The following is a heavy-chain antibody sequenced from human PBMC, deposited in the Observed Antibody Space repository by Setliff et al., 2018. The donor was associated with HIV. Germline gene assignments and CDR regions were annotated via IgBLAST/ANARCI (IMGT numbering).Heavy chain of an antibody. J-gene: IGHJ5*02. D-gene: IGHD5-18*01. CDR2: IYYSGNP. CDR3: ARRWGIRGYSS. CDR1: GGSISSGYYY. Sequence: SETLSLTCTVSGGSISSGYYYWSWIRQHPGKGLEWIGYIYYSGNPFYNPSLRSRVTISVDTSKNQFSLKLYSVTAADTSVYYCARRWGIRGYSSWGQGTLVTVSS. V-gene: IGHV4-31*03.